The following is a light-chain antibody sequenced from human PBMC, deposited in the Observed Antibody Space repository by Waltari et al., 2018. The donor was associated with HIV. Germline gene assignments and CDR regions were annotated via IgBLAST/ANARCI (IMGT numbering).Light chain of an antibody. J-gene: IGLJ2*01. CDR2: GNS. CDR1: SSNIGAGYD. V-gene: IGLV1-40*01. CDR3: QSYDSSLSGHVV. Sequence: QSVLTQPPSVSGAPGQRVTISCTGSSSNIGAGYDVHWYQQLPGTAPKLLIYGNSTRPSWVPDRFSGSKSGTSASLAITGLQAEDEADYYCQSYDSSLSGHVVFGGGTKLTVL.